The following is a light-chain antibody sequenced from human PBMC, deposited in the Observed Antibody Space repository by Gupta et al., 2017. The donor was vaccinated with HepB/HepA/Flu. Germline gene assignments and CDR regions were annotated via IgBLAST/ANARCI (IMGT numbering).Light chain of an antibody. CDR3: SSYTTSSTYV. CDR1: SSDIGSYNR. V-gene: IGLV2-18*02. Sequence: QSALTQPPSVSGSPGQSVNISCTATSSDIGSYNRVSWYQQSPGAAPQLIIYEVDNRPSGLPDRFSGSKSGNTASLTIAGLQAEDEADYYCSSYTTSSTYVFGIGTKVTVL. J-gene: IGLJ1*01. CDR2: EVD.